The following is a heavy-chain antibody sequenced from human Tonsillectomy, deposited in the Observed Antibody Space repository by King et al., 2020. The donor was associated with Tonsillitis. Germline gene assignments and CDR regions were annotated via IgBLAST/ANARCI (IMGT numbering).Heavy chain of an antibody. Sequence: VQLVESGAEVKKPGASVKVSCKASGYTFTGYYMHWVRQAPGQGLEWMGWINPNSGGTNYAQTLQGRVTMTRDTSISTAYMALSRLRSDDTAVYYCARANWASPLWYWGQGTLVTVSS. D-gene: IGHD7-27*01. V-gene: IGHV1-2*02. CDR2: INPNSGGT. J-gene: IGHJ4*02. CDR1: GYTFTGYY. CDR3: ARANWASPLWY.